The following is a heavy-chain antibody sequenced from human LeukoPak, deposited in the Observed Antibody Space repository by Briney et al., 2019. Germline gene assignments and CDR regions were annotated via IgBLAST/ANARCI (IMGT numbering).Heavy chain of an antibody. V-gene: IGHV3-23*01. CDR3: ASDRFYFGV. Sequence: AGGPLRLSCSTSGFGFSNSAMTWVRQPPGKGLEWVSDINDSGGSTFYADSVKGRFIVSRDNSRNTVFLQMSSLRAEDTAVYYCASDRFYFGVWGQGTLVTVSS. CDR1: GFGFSNSA. CDR2: INDSGGST. J-gene: IGHJ4*02. D-gene: IGHD3-16*01.